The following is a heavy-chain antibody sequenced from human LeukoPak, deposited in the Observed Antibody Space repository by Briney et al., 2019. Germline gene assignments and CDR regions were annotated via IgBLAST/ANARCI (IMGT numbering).Heavy chain of an antibody. V-gene: IGHV1-69*02. CDR1: GGTFSSYT. CDR3: ARGNPLSMMGYDRHFDY. CDR2: IIPILGIA. D-gene: IGHD2/OR15-2a*01. J-gene: IGHJ4*02. Sequence: SLKVSCKAFGGTFSSYTISWVRQAPGQGLEWMGRIIPILGIANYAQKFQGRVTITADKSTSTAYMELSSLKSEDTAVYYCARGNPLSMMGYDRHFDYWGQATMVTVST.